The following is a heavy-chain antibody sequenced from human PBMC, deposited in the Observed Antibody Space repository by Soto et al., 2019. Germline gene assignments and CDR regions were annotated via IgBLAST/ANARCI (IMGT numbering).Heavy chain of an antibody. D-gene: IGHD3-22*01. Sequence: SETLSLTCAVSGGSISSGGYSWSWIRQPPGKGLEWIGYIYHSGSTYYNPSLKSRVTISVDTSKNQFSLKLSSVTAADTAVYYCARGRWHYDSSGYYQPRGGNWFDPWGQGTLVTVS. J-gene: IGHJ5*02. V-gene: IGHV4-30-2*01. CDR1: GGSISSGGYS. CDR3: ARGRWHYDSSGYYQPRGGNWFDP. CDR2: IYHSGST.